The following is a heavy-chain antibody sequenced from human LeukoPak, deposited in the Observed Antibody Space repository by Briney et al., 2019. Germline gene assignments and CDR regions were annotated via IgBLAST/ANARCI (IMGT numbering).Heavy chain of an antibody. J-gene: IGHJ4*02. CDR3: ARKSYHYGVDY. D-gene: IGHD4-17*01. CDR2: INHSGST. Sequence: SETLSLTCAVYGGSFSVYYWSWIRQPPGKGLEWIGEINHSGSTNYNPSLKSRVTISVDTSKNQFSLKLSSVTAADTAVYYCARKSYHYGVDYWGQGTLVTVSS. CDR1: GGSFSVYY. V-gene: IGHV4-34*01.